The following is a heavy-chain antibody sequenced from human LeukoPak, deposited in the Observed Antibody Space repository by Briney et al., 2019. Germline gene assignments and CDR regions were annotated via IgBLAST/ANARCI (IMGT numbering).Heavy chain of an antibody. CDR2: INPSGGST. Sequence: ASVTVSFKASGYTFTIYYMHWVRQAPGQGLEWMGIINPSGGSTSYAQKFQGRVTMTRDTSTSTVYMELSSLRSEDTAVYYCARGCGIQLWFGACPYGMDVWGQGTTVTVSS. D-gene: IGHD5-18*01. V-gene: IGHV1-46*01. CDR3: ARGCGIQLWFGACPYGMDV. CDR1: GYTFTIYY. J-gene: IGHJ6*02.